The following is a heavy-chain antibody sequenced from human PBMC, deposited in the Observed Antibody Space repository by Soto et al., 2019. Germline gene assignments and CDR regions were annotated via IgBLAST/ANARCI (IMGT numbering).Heavy chain of an antibody. CDR3: ARSASSYYYMDV. D-gene: IGHD2-15*01. J-gene: IGHJ6*03. Sequence: GGSLRLSCAASGFTFSSYGMHWVRQAPGKGLEWVAVIWYDGSNKYYADSVKGRFTISRDNSKNTLYLQMNSLRAEDTAVYYCARSASSYYYMDVWGKGTTVTVSS. CDR1: GFTFSSYG. V-gene: IGHV3-33*01. CDR2: IWYDGSNK.